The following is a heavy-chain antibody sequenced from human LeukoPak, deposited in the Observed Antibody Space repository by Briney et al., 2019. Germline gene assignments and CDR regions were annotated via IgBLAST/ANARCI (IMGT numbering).Heavy chain of an antibody. CDR1: GFTFSSYA. CDR2: ISGSGGST. V-gene: IGHV3-23*01. J-gene: IGHJ4*02. CDR3: AKFLPTHIVVANYYFDY. D-gene: IGHD2-21*01. Sequence: GGSLRLSCAASGFTFSSYAMSWVRQAPGKGLEWVSAISGSGGSTYYADSVNRRFTISRDNSKNTLYLQMNSLRAEDTAVYYCAKFLPTHIVVANYYFDYWGQGTLVTVSS.